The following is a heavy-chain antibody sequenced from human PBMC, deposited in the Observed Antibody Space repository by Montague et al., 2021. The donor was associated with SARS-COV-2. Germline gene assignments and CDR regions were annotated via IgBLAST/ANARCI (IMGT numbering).Heavy chain of an antibody. J-gene: IGHJ6*02. CDR1: GGSISSSSYY. V-gene: IGHV4-39*01. CDR2: IYYSGSN. CDR3: ARQDDILTGYYYYGMDV. Sequence: SETLSLTCTVSGGSISSSSYYWGWIRQPPGKGLEWIGSIYYSGSNYSNPSLKSRVTISVDTSKNQLSLKLSSVTAADTAVYYCARQDDILTGYYYYGMDVWGQGTTVTVSS. D-gene: IGHD3-9*01.